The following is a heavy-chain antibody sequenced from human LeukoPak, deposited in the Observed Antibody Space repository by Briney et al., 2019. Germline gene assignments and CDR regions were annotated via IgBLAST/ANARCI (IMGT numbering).Heavy chain of an antibody. CDR2: MSPNSGNR. CDR1: GYTFTSYD. V-gene: IGHV1-8*03. J-gene: IGHJ4*02. CDR3: AREELDY. D-gene: IGHD3-10*01. Sequence: SVKVSCKASGYTFTSYDINWVRQAAGQGREGMGYMSPNSGNRGYAQKFQGRVTINANTYISTAYMELSSLTSEDTAVYYCAREELDYWGQGTLVTVSS.